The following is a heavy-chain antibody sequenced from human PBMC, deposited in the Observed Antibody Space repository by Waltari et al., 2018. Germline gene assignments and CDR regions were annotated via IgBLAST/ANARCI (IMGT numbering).Heavy chain of an antibody. CDR1: GFTFSTYA. CDR3: VREKDGYSYADY. V-gene: IGHV3-23*01. CDR2: ISGSGTNT. J-gene: IGHJ4*02. Sequence: EVQLLESGGDLVQPGGSLRVSCAASGFTFSTYAMSWVRQAPGKGLGWVSAISGSGTNTYYADSVKGRFTISRDNSKSTVYLQMNALRVEDTAVYFCVREKDGYSYADYWGQGTLVIVSS. D-gene: IGHD5-18*01.